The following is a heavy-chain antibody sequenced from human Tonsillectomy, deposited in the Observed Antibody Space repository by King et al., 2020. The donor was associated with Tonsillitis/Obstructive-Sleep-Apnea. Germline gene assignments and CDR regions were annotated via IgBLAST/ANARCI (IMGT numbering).Heavy chain of an antibody. V-gene: IGHV3-30*18. Sequence: VQLVESGGGVVQPGRSLRLSCAASGFTFSSYGMQWVRQAPGKGLEWVVVISDDGTNIHYADSVKGRFTISRDNSKNPLYLQMNSLGAEDTAVYYCAKGNRGDSSYSPGDYWGQGTLVTVSS. CDR3: AKGNRGDSSYSPGDY. J-gene: IGHJ4*02. CDR1: GFTFSSYG. D-gene: IGHD2-15*01. CDR2: ISDDGTNI.